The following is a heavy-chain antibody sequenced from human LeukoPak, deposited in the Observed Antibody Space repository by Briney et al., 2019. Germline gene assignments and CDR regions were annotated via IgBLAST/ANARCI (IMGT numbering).Heavy chain of an antibody. D-gene: IGHD3-22*01. J-gene: IGHJ5*02. V-gene: IGHV4-59*01. CDR3: ARELYYYDSSGCSVPGNWFDP. CDR1: GGSISSYY. Sequence: SETLSLTCTVSGGSISSYYWSWIRQPPGKGLEWIGYIYYSGSTNYNPSLKSRVTISVDTSKNQFSLKLSSVTAADTAVYYCARELYYYDSSGCSVPGNWFDPWGQGTLVTVSS. CDR2: IYYSGST.